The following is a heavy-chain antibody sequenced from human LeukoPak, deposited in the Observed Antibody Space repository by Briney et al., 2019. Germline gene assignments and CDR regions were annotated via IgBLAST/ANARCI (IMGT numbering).Heavy chain of an antibody. V-gene: IGHV3-23*01. Sequence: GGSLRLSCVASGITFSNYAVSWVRQAPDKGLDWVSIISGSAHKICYADSVKGRFTISRDNSENIVYLQMNNLRAEDTALYYCAKSYNGYESKPDYWGQGTLVTVSS. J-gene: IGHJ4*02. D-gene: IGHD5-12*01. CDR1: GITFSNYA. CDR3: AKSYNGYESKPDY. CDR2: ISGSAHKI.